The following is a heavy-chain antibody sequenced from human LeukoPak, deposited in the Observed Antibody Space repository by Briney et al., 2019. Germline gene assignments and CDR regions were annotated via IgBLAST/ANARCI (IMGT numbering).Heavy chain of an antibody. D-gene: IGHD3-22*01. J-gene: IGHJ4*02. CDR3: ARAPPYYYDSSGYVY. V-gene: IGHV3-48*03. Sequence: GGSLRLSCAASGFTFSSYEMNWVRQAPGKGLEGGSYISSSGSTIYYADSVKGRLTISRDNAKNSLYLQMNSLRAEATAVYYCARAPPYYYDSSGYVYWGQGTLVTVSS. CDR1: GFTFSSYE. CDR2: ISSSGSTI.